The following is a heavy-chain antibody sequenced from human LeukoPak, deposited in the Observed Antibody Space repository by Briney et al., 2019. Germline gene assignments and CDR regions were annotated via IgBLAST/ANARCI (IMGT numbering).Heavy chain of an antibody. CDR1: GFTFSSYG. Sequence: QSGGSLRLSCAASGFTFSSYGMHWVRQAPGKGLEWVAVISYDGSNKYYADSVKGRFTISRDNSKNTLYLQMNSLRAEDTAVYYCAKAAPYPGCFGDYWGQGTLVTVSS. V-gene: IGHV3-30*18. D-gene: IGHD3-16*01. CDR3: AKAAPYPGCFGDY. CDR2: ISYDGSNK. J-gene: IGHJ4*02.